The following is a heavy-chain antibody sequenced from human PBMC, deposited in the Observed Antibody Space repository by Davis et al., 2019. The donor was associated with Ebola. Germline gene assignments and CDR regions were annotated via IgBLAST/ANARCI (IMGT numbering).Heavy chain of an antibody. D-gene: IGHD3-9*01. Sequence: ASVKVSCKASGYTFTSYDINWVRQVTGQGLEWMGWMNPNSGNTGYAQKFQGRVTMTRNTSISTAYMELSSLRSEDTAVYYCARVVKLRYFDWLPGDYYGMDVWGQGTTVTVSS. V-gene: IGHV1-8*01. CDR2: MNPNSGNT. CDR1: GYTFTSYD. J-gene: IGHJ6*02. CDR3: ARVVKLRYFDWLPGDYYGMDV.